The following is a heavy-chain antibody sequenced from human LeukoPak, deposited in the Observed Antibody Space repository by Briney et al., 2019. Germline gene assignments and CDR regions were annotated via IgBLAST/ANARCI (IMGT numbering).Heavy chain of an antibody. CDR1: GFIFSNYA. CDR3: ARGWMVKYYFDY. V-gene: IGHV3-23*01. CDR2: ISGSGLRT. Sequence: PGGSLRLSCAASGFIFSNYAMAWVRQTPGKGLEWVSAISGSGLRTNYADSARGRFTISRDNSKNTVDLQVDNLRAEDTAIYYCARGWMVKYYFDYWGQGTLLTVSS. D-gene: IGHD6-19*01. J-gene: IGHJ4*02.